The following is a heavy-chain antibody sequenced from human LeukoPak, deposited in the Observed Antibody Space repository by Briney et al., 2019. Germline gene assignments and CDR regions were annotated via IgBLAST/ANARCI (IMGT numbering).Heavy chain of an antibody. J-gene: IGHJ6*02. CDR2: IIPILGIA. CDR3: ARDLYSGSYSSDYYYGMDV. CDR1: GGTFSSYA. Sequence: SVKVSCKASGGTFSSYAISWVRQAPGQGLEWMGRIIPILGIANYAQKFQGRVTITADKSTSTAYMELSSLRSEDTAVYYCARDLYSGSYSSDYYYGMDVWGQGTTVTVSS. V-gene: IGHV1-69*04. D-gene: IGHD1-26*01.